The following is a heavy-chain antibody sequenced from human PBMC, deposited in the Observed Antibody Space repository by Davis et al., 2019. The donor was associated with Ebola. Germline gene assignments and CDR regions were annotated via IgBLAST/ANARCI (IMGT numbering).Heavy chain of an antibody. D-gene: IGHD2-21*01. Sequence: GESLKISCAASGFTVSSNYMSWVRQAPGKGLEWVSVIYSGGSTYYADSVKGRFTISRDNSKNTLYLQMNSLRAEDTAVYYCAKGSIGVFVYWGQGALVTVSS. J-gene: IGHJ4*02. V-gene: IGHV3-53*01. CDR2: IYSGGST. CDR1: GFTVSSNY. CDR3: AKGSIGVFVY.